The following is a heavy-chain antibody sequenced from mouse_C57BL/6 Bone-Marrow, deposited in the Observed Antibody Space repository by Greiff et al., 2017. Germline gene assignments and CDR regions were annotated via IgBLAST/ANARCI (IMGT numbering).Heavy chain of an antibody. CDR1: GFNIKDYY. V-gene: IGHV14-2*01. CDR2: SDPEDGET. CDR3: ARWVCFYYAMDY. D-gene: IGHD6-1*01. J-gene: IGHJ4*01. Sequence: VQLKQSGAELVKPGASVTLSCTASGFNIKDYYMHWVKQRTEQGLEWIGRSDPEDGETKYAPKFQGKATITANPSTNTDYLQLSSLTSKDPAVYYCARWVCFYYAMDYWGQGNAITVSS.